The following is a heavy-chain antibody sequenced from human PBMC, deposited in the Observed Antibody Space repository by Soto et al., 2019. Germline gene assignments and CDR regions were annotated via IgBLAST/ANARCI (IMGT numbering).Heavy chain of an antibody. D-gene: IGHD3-3*01. V-gene: IGHV4-31*03. CDR1: GGSISSGDYY. CDR3: ARWWSGSRQGFDP. CDR2: IYYSGST. Sequence: QVQLQESGPGLVKHSQTLSLTCTVSGGSISSGDYYWSWIRQHPGKGLEWIGYIYYSGSTYYNPSLKSRVTISVDTSKNQFSLKLSSVTAADTAVYYCARWWSGSRQGFDPSGQGTLVTVSS. J-gene: IGHJ5*02.